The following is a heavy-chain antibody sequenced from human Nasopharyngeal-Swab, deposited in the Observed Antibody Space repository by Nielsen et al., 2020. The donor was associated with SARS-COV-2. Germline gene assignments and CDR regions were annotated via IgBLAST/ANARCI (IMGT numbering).Heavy chain of an antibody. Sequence: KVSCKGSGYSFTNYWIGWVRQMPGKGLEWKGIIYPGDSETRYSPSFEGQVTISVDKSISTAYLQWSSLKASDTAMYYCARVQGYCTGGSCYSVFYYFAMDVWGQGTTVTVSS. D-gene: IGHD2-15*01. J-gene: IGHJ6*02. V-gene: IGHV5-51*01. CDR3: ARVQGYCTGGSCYSVFYYFAMDV. CDR2: IYPGDSET. CDR1: GYSFTNYW.